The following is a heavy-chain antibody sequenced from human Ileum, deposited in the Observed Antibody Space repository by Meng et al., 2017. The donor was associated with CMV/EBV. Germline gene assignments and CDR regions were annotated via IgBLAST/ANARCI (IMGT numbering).Heavy chain of an antibody. J-gene: IGHJ4*02. CDR1: GFNLRSCW. V-gene: IGHV3-74*01. CDR3: ARGGVTTGAVINY. D-gene: IGHD3-3*01. Sequence: ASGFNLRSCWMHWVRQAPEKGLVWVSRINSDGNSTTYADTLKGRFIISRDNAKITLYLQMNSLRTEDTAVYYCARGGVTTGAVINYWGQGTLVTVSS. CDR2: INSDGNST.